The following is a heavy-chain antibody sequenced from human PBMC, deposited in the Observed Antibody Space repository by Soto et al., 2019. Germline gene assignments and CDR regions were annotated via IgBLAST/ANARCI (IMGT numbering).Heavy chain of an antibody. Sequence: GGSLRLSCAASGFTFSSYAMSWVRQAPGKGLEWVSTISGSGGATYYADSVKGRFTISRDNSKNTLYLQMNSLRAEDTAVYYCAKVLVPAIDYWGQGTLVTVSS. CDR1: GFTFSSYA. D-gene: IGHD2-2*01. CDR3: AKVLVPAIDY. J-gene: IGHJ4*02. V-gene: IGHV3-23*01. CDR2: ISGSGGAT.